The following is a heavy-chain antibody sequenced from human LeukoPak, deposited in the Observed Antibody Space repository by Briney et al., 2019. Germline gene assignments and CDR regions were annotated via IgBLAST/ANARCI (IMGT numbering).Heavy chain of an antibody. Sequence: SQTLSLTCTVSGGSISSGGYYWSWIRQHPGKGLEWIGYIYYSGSTYYNPSLKSRVTISVDTSKNQFSLRLSSVTAADTAVYYCARAPLRLGELSFKNNWFDPWGQGTLVTVSS. CDR2: IYYSGST. CDR3: ARAPLRLGELSFKNNWFDP. D-gene: IGHD3-16*02. J-gene: IGHJ5*02. CDR1: GGSISSGGYY. V-gene: IGHV4-31*03.